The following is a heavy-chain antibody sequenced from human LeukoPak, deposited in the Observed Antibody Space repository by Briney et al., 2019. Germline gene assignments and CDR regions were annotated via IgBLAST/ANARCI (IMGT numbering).Heavy chain of an antibody. CDR3: ATGYGDPSHLDY. J-gene: IGHJ4*02. Sequence: GGSLRLSCAASVFTFSSYAMMWVRQAPGKGLEWVSGFRGSGGYTFYADSVKGRVTISRDNSKSTLYLQMNSLRAEDTAVYYCATGYGDPSHLDYWGQGTLVTVSS. CDR1: VFTFSSYA. V-gene: IGHV3-23*01. CDR2: FRGSGGYT. D-gene: IGHD4-17*01.